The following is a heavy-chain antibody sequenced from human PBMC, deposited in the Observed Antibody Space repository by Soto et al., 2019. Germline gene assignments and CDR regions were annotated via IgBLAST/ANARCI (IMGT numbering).Heavy chain of an antibody. CDR3: ARGQGWMYYDFWSGNYGMDV. D-gene: IGHD3-3*01. CDR1: GYTFTGYY. CDR2: INPKSGGT. V-gene: IGHV1-2*02. J-gene: IGHJ6*01. Sequence: ASVTVSCQASGYTFTGYYMHWVRQAHGKGLEWMGWINPKSGGTNYAQKLQGRVTMTRDTSISTAYMELSRLRPDDPAVYYCARGQGWMYYDFWSGNYGMDVWGQGTTVTVSS.